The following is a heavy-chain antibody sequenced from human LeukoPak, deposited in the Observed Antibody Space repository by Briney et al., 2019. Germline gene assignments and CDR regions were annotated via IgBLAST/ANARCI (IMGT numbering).Heavy chain of an antibody. CDR2: IYYSGST. V-gene: IGHV4-59*01. D-gene: IGHD3-22*01. J-gene: IGHJ4*02. Sequence: SETLSLTCTVSGGSISSYYWSWIRRPPGKGLEWIGYIYYSGSTNYNPSLKSRVTMSVDTSKNQFSLKLSSVTAADTAVYYCAREGNYYSDSSGYPIWGQGTLVTVSS. CDR3: AREGNYYSDSSGYPI. CDR1: GGSISSYY.